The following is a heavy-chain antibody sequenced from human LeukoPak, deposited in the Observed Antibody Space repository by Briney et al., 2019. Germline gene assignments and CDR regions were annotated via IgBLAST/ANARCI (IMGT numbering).Heavy chain of an antibody. Sequence: SETLSLTCTVSGGSITNYYWSWIRQPPGRGLEWIGYIFYSGSTNYNPSLKSRVTISVDTSKNQFSLKLSSVTAADTAVYYCARGPFGIYDYWGQGTLVTAFS. D-gene: IGHD3-3*01. CDR1: GGSITNYY. CDR3: ARGPFGIYDY. J-gene: IGHJ4*02. V-gene: IGHV4-59*01. CDR2: IFYSGST.